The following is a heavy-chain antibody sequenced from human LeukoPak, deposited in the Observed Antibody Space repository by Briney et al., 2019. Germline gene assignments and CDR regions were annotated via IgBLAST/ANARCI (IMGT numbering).Heavy chain of an antibody. CDR1: GGSFSGYY. CDR3: ARRDPTSSALRGRFDY. D-gene: IGHD6-6*01. J-gene: IGHJ4*02. CDR2: INHSGST. Sequence: PSETLSVTCAVYGGSFSGYYWSWIRQPPGKGLEWIGEINHSGSTNYNPSLKSRVTISVDTSQNQFSLKLSSVTAAEPAVYYCARRDPTSSALRGRFDYWGQGTLVTVSS. V-gene: IGHV4-34*01.